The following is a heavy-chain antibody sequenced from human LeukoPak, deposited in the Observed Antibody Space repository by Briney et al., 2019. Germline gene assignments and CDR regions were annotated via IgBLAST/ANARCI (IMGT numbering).Heavy chain of an antibody. Sequence: SGTLTLTCTVSGGSLSSSSYYWGWIRQPPGKGLEWIGSIYYSGSTYYKPSLKSRVTISVDTSKNLFSLKLSSVTAADTAVYYCTRVAGFTVPAATHYYYYYYMDVWGKGTTVTVSS. V-gene: IGHV4-39*01. CDR1: GGSLSSSSYY. CDR2: IYYSGST. D-gene: IGHD2-2*01. CDR3: TRVAGFTVPAATHYYYYYYMDV. J-gene: IGHJ6*03.